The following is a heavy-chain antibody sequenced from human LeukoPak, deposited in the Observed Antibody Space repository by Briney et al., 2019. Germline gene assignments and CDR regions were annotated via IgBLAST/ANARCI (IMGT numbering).Heavy chain of an antibody. CDR2: IHPISGAT. J-gene: IGHJ4*02. CDR1: GYTFTHSS. CDR3: ARGESVIRITYP. Sequence: ASVKVSCKASGYTFTHSSIHWVRQAPGQGLEWLGWIHPISGATHYKQKFQGRVILTRDTSIGTAYMEVTRLTSDDTAVYYCARGESVIRITYPWGQGTQVTVSS. D-gene: IGHD3-16*01. V-gene: IGHV1-2*02.